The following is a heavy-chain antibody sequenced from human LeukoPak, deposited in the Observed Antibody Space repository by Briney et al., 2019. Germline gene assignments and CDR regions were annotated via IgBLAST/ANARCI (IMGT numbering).Heavy chain of an antibody. Sequence: SETLFLTCDVSGVSINTCCYYWTWIRQPPGKGLEWIGYKYYSGSTRYNSSLRSRLTISLDSSKNQFSLRLTSVTAADTAVYYCARGRSYGFDFDSWGPGTPAIVSS. CDR3: ARGRSYGFDFDS. D-gene: IGHD5-18*01. CDR2: KYYSGST. V-gene: IGHV4-61*01. J-gene: IGHJ4*02. CDR1: GVSINTCCYY.